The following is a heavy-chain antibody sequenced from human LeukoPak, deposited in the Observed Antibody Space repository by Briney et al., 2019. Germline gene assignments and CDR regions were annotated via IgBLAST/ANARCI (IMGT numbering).Heavy chain of an antibody. CDR3: AKDRYDGSARAFDI. D-gene: IGHD1-26*01. CDR1: GFTFSSYA. CDR2: ISRSGGDT. V-gene: IGHV3-23*01. Sequence: GGSLRLSCAASGFTFSSYAMSWVRQAPGKGLQWVSAISRSGGDTYHADSVRGRFTIFRDNSKNTLYLQMNSLRADDAAVYYCAKDRYDGSARAFDIWGQGTLVTVSS. J-gene: IGHJ3*02.